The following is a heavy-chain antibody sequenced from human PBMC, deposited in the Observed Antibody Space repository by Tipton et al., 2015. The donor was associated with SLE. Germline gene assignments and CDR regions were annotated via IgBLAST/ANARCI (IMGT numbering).Heavy chain of an antibody. V-gene: IGHV3-66*01. D-gene: IGHD1-26*01. CDR3: ARSGGMAYFDY. J-gene: IGHJ4*02. CDR2: IYSGGST. Sequence: SLRLSCAATGFTVSSNYMSWVRQAPGKGLEWVSVIYSGGSTYYADSVKGRFTISRDNSKNTLYLQMNSLRAEDTAVYYCARSGGMAYFDYWGQGTLVTVSS. CDR1: GFTVSSNY.